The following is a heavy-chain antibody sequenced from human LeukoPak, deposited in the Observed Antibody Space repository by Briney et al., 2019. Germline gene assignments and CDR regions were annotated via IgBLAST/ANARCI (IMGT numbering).Heavy chain of an antibody. D-gene: IGHD2-21*01. CDR3: VRSEKAGKISIDY. CDR1: GGSFSGYY. Sequence: SETLSLTCAVYGGSFSGYYWSWIRQPPGKGLEWIGEINHSGSTNYNPSLKSRVTISVDTSKNQFSLKLSSVTAADTAVYYCVRSEKAGKISIDYWGQGTLVTVSS. V-gene: IGHV4-34*01. J-gene: IGHJ4*02. CDR2: INHSGST.